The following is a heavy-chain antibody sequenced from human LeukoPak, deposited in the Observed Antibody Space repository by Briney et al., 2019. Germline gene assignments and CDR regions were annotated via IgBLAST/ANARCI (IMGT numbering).Heavy chain of an antibody. CDR2: IYSGGST. D-gene: IGHD5-24*01. J-gene: IGHJ5*02. CDR3: ARSRDGYNGLFDP. CDR1: GFTFSNAW. V-gene: IGHV3-53*01. Sequence: PGGSLRLSCAASGFTFSNAWMTWVRQAPGKGLEWVSAIYSGGSTYYADSVKGRFTISRDNSKNTLYLQMNSLRVEDTAVYYCARSRDGYNGLFDPWGQGTLVTVSS.